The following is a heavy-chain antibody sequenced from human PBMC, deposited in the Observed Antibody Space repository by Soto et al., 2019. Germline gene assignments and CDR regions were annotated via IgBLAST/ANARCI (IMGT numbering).Heavy chain of an antibody. Sequence: EVQLVESGGGLVQPGGSLKLPFAASGFTFSDSAMHWVRHASGKGREWVGRIRSKGNNYATTYAASVKGRFTISRDDSKKTAYLQMNSLKTEDTAVYYCIRFSRSLSWYFDLWGRGTLVTVSS. J-gene: IGHJ2*01. CDR3: IRFSRSLSWYFDL. CDR1: GFTFSDSA. D-gene: IGHD3-16*02. V-gene: IGHV3-73*02. CDR2: IRSKGNNYAT.